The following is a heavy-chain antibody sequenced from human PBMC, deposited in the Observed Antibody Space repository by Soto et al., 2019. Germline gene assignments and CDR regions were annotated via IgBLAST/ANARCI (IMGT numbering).Heavy chain of an antibody. D-gene: IGHD6-19*01. Sequence: HVQLQESGPGLVKPSETLSLTCTVSGGSVSSFFWSWIRQPPGKGLEWIGYLYYSGSTHSSPSLKSRVTISVDTSKTQFSLKLNSVTAADTAVYYCARVRHGWTFFDYWSQGTLVTVSS. CDR1: GGSVSSFF. CDR2: LYYSGST. J-gene: IGHJ4*02. CDR3: ARVRHGWTFFDY. V-gene: IGHV4-59*02.